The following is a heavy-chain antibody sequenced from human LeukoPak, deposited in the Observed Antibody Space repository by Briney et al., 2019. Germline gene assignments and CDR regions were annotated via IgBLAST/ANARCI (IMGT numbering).Heavy chain of an antibody. V-gene: IGHV5-51*01. D-gene: IGHD1-26*01. CDR3: VRQGLQSGTYPAY. J-gene: IGHJ4*02. Sequence: GESLKISCKASGYTFNNYWIGWVRPVPGRGLEWMGMRYPDGSASTYHPSFEGRVTISADQSVTTAYLEWNSLKASDTALYYCVRQGLQSGTYPAYWGPGTLVTVSS. CDR2: RYPDGSAS. CDR1: GYTFNNYW.